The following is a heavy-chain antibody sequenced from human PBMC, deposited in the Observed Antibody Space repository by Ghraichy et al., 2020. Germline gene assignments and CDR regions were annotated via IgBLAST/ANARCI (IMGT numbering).Heavy chain of an antibody. CDR3: ARGPRYCSSTSCYFDY. V-gene: IGHV4-34*01. D-gene: IGHD2-2*01. Sequence: SETLSLTCAVYGGSFSGYYWSWIRQPPGKGLEWIGEINHSGSTNYNPSLKSRVTISVDTSKNQFSLKLSSVTAADTAVYYCARGPRYCSSTSCYFDYWGQGTLVTVSS. CDR2: INHSGST. J-gene: IGHJ4*02. CDR1: GGSFSGYY.